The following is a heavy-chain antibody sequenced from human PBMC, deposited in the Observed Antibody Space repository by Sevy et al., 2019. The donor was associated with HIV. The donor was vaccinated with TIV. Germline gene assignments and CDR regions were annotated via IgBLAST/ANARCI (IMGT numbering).Heavy chain of an antibody. CDR3: AKDDPLWFGMDIDY. CDR1: GFTFSSYA. D-gene: IGHD3-10*01. CDR2: ISGSGGST. V-gene: IGHV3-23*01. Sequence: GRSLRLSCAASGFTFSSYAMSWVRQAPGKGLEWVSAISGSGGSTYYADSVKGRFTISRDNSKNTLYLQMNSLRAEDTAVYYCAKDDPLWFGMDIDYWGQGTLVTVSS. J-gene: IGHJ4*02.